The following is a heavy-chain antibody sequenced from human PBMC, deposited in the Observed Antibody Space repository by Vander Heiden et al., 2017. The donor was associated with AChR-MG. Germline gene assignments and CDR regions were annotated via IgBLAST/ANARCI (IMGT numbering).Heavy chain of an antibody. CDR1: GFTFSNAW. J-gene: IGHJ4*02. V-gene: IGHV3-15*01. D-gene: IGHD3-10*01. CDR2: IISKTDGGTT. CDR3: TTDYGSIDF. Sequence: EVQLVESGGDLVKPGGSLRLSCAASGFTFSNAWMSWVRQAPGKGLEWVGRIISKTDGGTTDYAAPVKGRFTISRDDSKHTLYLQMNSLKSEDTAVYYCTTDYGSIDFWGQGTLVTVSS.